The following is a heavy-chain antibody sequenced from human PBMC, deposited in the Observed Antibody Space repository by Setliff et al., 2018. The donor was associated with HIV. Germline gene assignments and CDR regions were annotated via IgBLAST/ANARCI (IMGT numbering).Heavy chain of an antibody. CDR3: ARRPVLHNSGSVFDK. D-gene: IGHD6-25*01. CDR2: IYYSGGT. V-gene: IGHV4-39*01. CDR1: GDSISSSSYY. Sequence: PSETLSLTCTVSGDSISSSSYYWGWLRQPPGKGLECIGNIYYSGGTDYNPSLKSRLTISLDTSKNQFSLKLTSVTAADTAIYYCARRPVLHNSGSVFDKWGRERWSPSPQ. J-gene: IGHJ4*02.